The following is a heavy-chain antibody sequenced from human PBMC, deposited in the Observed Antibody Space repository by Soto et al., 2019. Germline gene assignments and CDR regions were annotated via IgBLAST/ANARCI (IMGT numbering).Heavy chain of an antibody. J-gene: IGHJ4*02. CDR3: ARGAIYSSLPFDY. CDR1: GYTFTSYG. V-gene: IGHV1-2*04. Sequence: ASVKVSCKASGYTFTSYGISWVRQAPGQGLEWMGWINPNSGGTNYAQKFQGWVTMTRDTSISTAYMELSRLRSDDTAVYYCARGAIYSSLPFDYWGQGTLVTVSS. CDR2: INPNSGGT. D-gene: IGHD6-6*01.